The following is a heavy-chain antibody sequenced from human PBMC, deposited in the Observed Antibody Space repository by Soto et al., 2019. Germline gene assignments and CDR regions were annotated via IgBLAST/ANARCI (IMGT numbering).Heavy chain of an antibody. J-gene: IGHJ6*02. V-gene: IGHV3-33*01. CDR3: ARGGPVPNYGMDV. CDR2: IWYDGSNK. CDR1: GFTFSSYG. Sequence: GSLRLSCAASGFTFSSYGMHWVRQAPGKGLEWVAVIWYDGSNKYYADSVKGRFTISRDNSKNTLYLQMNSLRAEDTAVYYCARGGPVPNYGMDVWGQGTTVTVSS.